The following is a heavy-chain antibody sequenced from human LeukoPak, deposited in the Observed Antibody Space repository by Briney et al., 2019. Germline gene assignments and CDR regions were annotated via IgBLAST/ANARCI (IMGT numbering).Heavy chain of an antibody. J-gene: IGHJ4*02. V-gene: IGHV3-23*01. CDR1: GFTFSNFA. CDR2: ISHTGGGR. Sequence: GGSLRLSCAASGFTFSNFAMSWVRQAQGKGLVWVSTISHTGGGRYYAESVRGRFTVSRGNSQNILYLQMNSLRAEDTAVYFCAKTPDVVIEVVGTTFDSWGQGSLVTVS. D-gene: IGHD6-13*01. CDR3: AKTPDVVIEVVGTTFDS.